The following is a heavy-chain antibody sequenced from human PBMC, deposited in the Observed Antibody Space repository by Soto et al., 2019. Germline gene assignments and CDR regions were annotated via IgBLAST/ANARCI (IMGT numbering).Heavy chain of an antibody. CDR1: GGSISSGGYY. CDR3: ARVGGITCFDP. J-gene: IGHJ5*02. D-gene: IGHD3-16*01. Sequence: QVQLQESGPGLVKPSQTLSLTCTVSGGSISSGGYYWSWIRQHPGKGLEWIGYIYYRGSTYYNPSLRIRVTLSVHTSNHHFSLKRSSVTAADTAVYCCARVGGITCFDPWGQGTLVTFSS. V-gene: IGHV4-31*03. CDR2: IYYRGST.